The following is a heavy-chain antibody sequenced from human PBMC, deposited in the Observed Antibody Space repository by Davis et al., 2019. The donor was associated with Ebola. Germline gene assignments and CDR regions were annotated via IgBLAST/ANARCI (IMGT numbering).Heavy chain of an antibody. CDR3: ARGGQQLGYFDY. D-gene: IGHD6-13*01. CDR1: GYSFSRYW. Sequence: GGSLRLSCKGSGYSFSRYWIGWVRQMPGKGLEWMGIIYPGDSDTRYSPSFQGQVTISVDKSISTAYLQWSSLKASDTAMYYCARGGQQLGYFDYWGQGTLVTVSS. V-gene: IGHV5-51*01. J-gene: IGHJ4*02. CDR2: IYPGDSDT.